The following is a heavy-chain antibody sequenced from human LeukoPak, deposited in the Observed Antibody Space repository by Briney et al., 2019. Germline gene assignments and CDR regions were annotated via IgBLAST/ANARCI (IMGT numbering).Heavy chain of an antibody. CDR3: ANYDSSGRVAFDI. Sequence: SETLSLTCTVSGASINSDGYYWGWVRQHPGKGLEWIGYIYYSGSTYYNPSLKSRVTISVDTSKNQFSLKLSSVTAADTAVYYCANYDSSGRVAFDIWGQGTMVAVSS. J-gene: IGHJ3*02. D-gene: IGHD3-22*01. CDR1: GASINSDGYY. CDR2: IYYSGST. V-gene: IGHV4-31*03.